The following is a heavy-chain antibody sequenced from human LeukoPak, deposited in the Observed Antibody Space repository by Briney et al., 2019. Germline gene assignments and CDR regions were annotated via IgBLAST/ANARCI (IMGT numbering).Heavy chain of an antibody. Sequence: SQTLSLTCTVSGGSISSGDYYWSWIRQPPGKGLEWIGYIYYSGSTYYNPSLKSRVTISLDTSKNQFSLELSSVTAADTAVYYRARAKVAGGGRGDWFDPWGQGTLVTVSS. CDR3: ARAKVAGGGRGDWFDP. CDR2: IYYSGST. D-gene: IGHD6-13*01. J-gene: IGHJ5*02. CDR1: GGSISSGDYY. V-gene: IGHV4-30-4*01.